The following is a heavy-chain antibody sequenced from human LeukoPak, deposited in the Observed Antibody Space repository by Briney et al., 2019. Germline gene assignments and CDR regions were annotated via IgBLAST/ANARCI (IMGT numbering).Heavy chain of an antibody. D-gene: IGHD3-22*01. V-gene: IGHV3-7*01. J-gene: IGHJ4*02. CDR2: INQDGSEK. Sequence: GGSLRLSCAASGFTFSNYWMNWVRQAPGKGLEWLANINQDGSEKYYIDSVKGRFTISRDNAKNSLYLQMNSLRAQDTAVYCCGTGYASSGYYYWGQGTLVTVSS. CDR3: GTGYASSGYYY. CDR1: GFTFSNYW.